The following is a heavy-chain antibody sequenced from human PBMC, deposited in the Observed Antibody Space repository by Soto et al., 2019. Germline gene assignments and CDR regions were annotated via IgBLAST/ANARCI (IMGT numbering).Heavy chain of an antibody. Sequence: PGGSLRLSCAASGFTFSSYGMHWVRQAPGKGLEWVAVIWYDGSNKYYADSVKGRFTISRDNSKNTLYLQMNSLRAEDTAVYYCARDFKDTRLSYYFDYWGQGTLVTV. J-gene: IGHJ4*02. CDR2: IWYDGSNK. CDR1: GFTFSSYG. D-gene: IGHD3-16*01. CDR3: ARDFKDTRLSYYFDY. V-gene: IGHV3-33*01.